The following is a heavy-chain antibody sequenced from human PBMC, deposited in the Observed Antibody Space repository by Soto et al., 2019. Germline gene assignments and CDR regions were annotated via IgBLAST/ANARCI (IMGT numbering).Heavy chain of an antibody. CDR2: IIPIFGTA. CDR1: GGTFSSYA. CDR3: ARGETTVVTLARDPIYGMDV. Sequence: QVQLVQSGAEVKKPGSSVKVSCKASGGTFSSYAISWVRQAPGQGLEWMGGIIPIFGTANYAQKFQGSVTITADESTSKAYMELSSLRSEDTAVYYCARGETTVVTLARDPIYGMDVWGQGTTVTVSS. D-gene: IGHD4-17*01. J-gene: IGHJ6*02. V-gene: IGHV1-69*01.